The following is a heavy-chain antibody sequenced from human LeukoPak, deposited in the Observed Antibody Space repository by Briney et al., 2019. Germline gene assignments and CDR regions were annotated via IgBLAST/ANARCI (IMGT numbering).Heavy chain of an antibody. CDR3: ARELNYYGSGSYSDYFDY. J-gene: IGHJ4*02. D-gene: IGHD3-10*01. Sequence: SVKVSCKASGGTFSSYAISWVRQAPGQGLEWMGGIIPIFGTANYAQKFQGRVTITADKSTSTAYMELSSLRSGDTAVYYCARELNYYGSGSYSDYFDYWGQGTLVTVSS. V-gene: IGHV1-69*06. CDR1: GGTFSSYA. CDR2: IIPIFGTA.